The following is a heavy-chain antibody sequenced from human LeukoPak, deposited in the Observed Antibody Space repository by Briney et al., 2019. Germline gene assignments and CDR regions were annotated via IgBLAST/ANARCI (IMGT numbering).Heavy chain of an antibody. V-gene: IGHV4-59*01. D-gene: IGHD3-16*01. CDR1: GGSISSYY. Sequence: KASETLSLTCTVSGGSISSYYWSWIRQPPGKGLEWVGYIYYSGSTNYNPSLKSRVTISVDTSKNQFSLKLSSVTAADTAVYYCARDYGSFSRFDYWGQGTLVTVSS. CDR2: IYYSGST. CDR3: ARDYGSFSRFDY. J-gene: IGHJ4*02.